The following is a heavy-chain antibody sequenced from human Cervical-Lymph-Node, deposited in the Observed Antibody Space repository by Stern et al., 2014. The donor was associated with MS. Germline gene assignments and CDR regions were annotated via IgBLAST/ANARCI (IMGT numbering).Heavy chain of an antibody. Sequence: VQLVESGAEVKKPGASVKVSFQASGYTFTSYGISCVPQSPGQGLEWMGCISAYNGNTNYAQKLQGRVTMTTDTSTSTAYMELRSLRSDDTAVYYCARGLLGSENAFDIWGQGTMVTVSS. CDR1: GYTFTSYG. V-gene: IGHV1-18*01. CDR3: ARGLLGSENAFDI. D-gene: IGHD2-15*01. J-gene: IGHJ3*02. CDR2: ISAYNGNT.